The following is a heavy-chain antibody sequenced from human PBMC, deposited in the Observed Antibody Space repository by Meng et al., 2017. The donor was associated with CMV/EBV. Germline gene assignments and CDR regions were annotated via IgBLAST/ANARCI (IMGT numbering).Heavy chain of an antibody. Sequence: SGPTLAKPTQTFILTCTFSGFSLTNSGMRASWIRQPPGKALEWLARIDWDDDKFYSTSLKTRLTISKDTSKNQVVLTMTNMDPVDTGTYYCARTSSSFWYYFDYWGQGTLVTVSS. J-gene: IGHJ4*02. CDR3: ARTSSSFWYYFDY. D-gene: IGHD2-2*01. CDR2: IDWDDDK. V-gene: IGHV2-70*04. CDR1: GFSLTNSGMR.